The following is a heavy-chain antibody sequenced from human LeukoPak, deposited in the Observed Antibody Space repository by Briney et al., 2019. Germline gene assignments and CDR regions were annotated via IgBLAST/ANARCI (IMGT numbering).Heavy chain of an antibody. J-gene: IGHJ4*02. Sequence: SGTLSLTCTVSGGSISSSSYYWGWIRQPPGKGLEWIGSIYYSGSTYYNPSLKSRVTISVDTSKNQFSLKLSSVTAADTAVYYCARDPPMTTVTTGFDYWGQGTLVTVSS. CDR3: ARDPPMTTVTTGFDY. V-gene: IGHV4-39*07. CDR1: GGSISSSSYY. D-gene: IGHD4-11*01. CDR2: IYYSGST.